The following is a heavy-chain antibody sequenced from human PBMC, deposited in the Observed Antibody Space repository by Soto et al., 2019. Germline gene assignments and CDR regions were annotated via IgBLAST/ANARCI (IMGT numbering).Heavy chain of an antibody. Sequence: QVQLVQSGAEVKKPGASVKVSCKASGYTFTSYDINLVRQATGQGLEWMGWMNPNSGNTGYAQKFQGRVTMTRNTYISTAYMELSSLRSEDTAVYYCARRGYSSSWYYYYYYGMDVWGQGTTVTVSS. CDR3: ARRGYSSSWYYYYYYGMDV. CDR2: MNPNSGNT. D-gene: IGHD6-13*01. CDR1: GYTFTSYD. V-gene: IGHV1-8*01. J-gene: IGHJ6*02.